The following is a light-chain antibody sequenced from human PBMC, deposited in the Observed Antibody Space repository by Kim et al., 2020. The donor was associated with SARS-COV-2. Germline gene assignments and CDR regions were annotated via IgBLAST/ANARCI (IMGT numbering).Light chain of an antibody. CDR3: ETWDPQV. V-gene: IGLV4-60*03. CDR1: SGHSSYI. J-gene: IGLJ3*02. CDR2: LDRNGRY. Sequence: QPVLTQSSSASASLGSSVKLTCTLSSGHSSYIIAWHQQQPGKAPRYSMKLDRNGRYKRGTGVPDRFSGSSSGADRYLTISNLQSEDEADYYCETWDPQVFGGGTKLTVL.